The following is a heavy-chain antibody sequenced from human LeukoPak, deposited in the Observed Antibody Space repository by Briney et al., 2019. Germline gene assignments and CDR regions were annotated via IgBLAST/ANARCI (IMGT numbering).Heavy chain of an antibody. D-gene: IGHD4-17*01. J-gene: IGHJ6*02. V-gene: IGHV1-24*01. CDR3: ATDFRTYGDYGYYGMDV. CDR2: FDPEDGET. Sequence: GASVKVSCKASGYTFTSYGISWVRQAPGQGLEWMGGFDPEDGETIYAQKFQGRVTMTEDTSTDTAYMELSSLRSEDTAVYYCATDFRTYGDYGYYGMDVWGQGTTVTVSS. CDR1: GYTFTSYG.